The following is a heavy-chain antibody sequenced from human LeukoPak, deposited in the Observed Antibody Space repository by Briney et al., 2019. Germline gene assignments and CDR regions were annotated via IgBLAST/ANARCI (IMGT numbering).Heavy chain of an antibody. Sequence: GEPLKISRKGSGYSFTNYWIGWVRQMPGKGLEWLGIIYVGDSDTRYSPPCQGQVTISADKSISTAYLQLNSLKASDTAMFYCAGAGYGXSWYDY. V-gene: IGHV5-51*01. D-gene: IGHD6-13*01. J-gene: IGHJ4*01. CDR2: IYVGDSDT. CDR3: AGAGYGXSWYDY. CDR1: GYSFTNYW.